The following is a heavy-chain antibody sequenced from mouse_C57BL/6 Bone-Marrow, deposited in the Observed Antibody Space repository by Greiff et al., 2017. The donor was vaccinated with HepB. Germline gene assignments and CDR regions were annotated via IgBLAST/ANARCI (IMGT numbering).Heavy chain of an antibody. CDR1: GFTFSDYG. CDR3: ARYYYGSSSRFAY. V-gene: IGHV5-17*01. J-gene: IGHJ3*01. Sequence: EVKLMESGGGLVKPGGSLKLSCAASGFTFSDYGMHWVRQAPEKGLEWVAYISSGSSTIYYADTVKGRFTISRDNAKNTLFLQMTSLRSEDTAMYYCARYYYGSSSRFAYWGEGTLVTVSA. D-gene: IGHD1-1*01. CDR2: ISSGSSTI.